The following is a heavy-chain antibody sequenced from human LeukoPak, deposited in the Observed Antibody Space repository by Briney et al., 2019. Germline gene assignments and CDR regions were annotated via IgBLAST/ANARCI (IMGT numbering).Heavy chain of an antibody. J-gene: IGHJ4*01. V-gene: IGHV4-39*07. CDR2: IYYSGST. D-gene: IGHD2-15*01. CDR3: ARVGDCSGGSCYALGGPIDY. Sequence: SETLSLTCSVSGGSISSSSYYWGWIRQPPGKGLEWIGSIYYSGSTYYNPSLKSRVTISVDTSKNQFSLKLSSVTAADTAVYYCARVGDCSGGSCYALGGPIDYWGQGTLVTVSS. CDR1: GGSISSSSYY.